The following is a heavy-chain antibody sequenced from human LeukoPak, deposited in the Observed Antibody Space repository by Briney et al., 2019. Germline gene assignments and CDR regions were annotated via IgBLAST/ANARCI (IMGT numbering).Heavy chain of an antibody. Sequence: SVKVSCKASGGTFSSYAISWVRQAPGQGLEWMGGVIPIFGTANYAQKFQGRVTITADKSTSTAYMELSSLRSEDTAVYYCAREIAVAGKVCFDYWGQGTLVTVSS. D-gene: IGHD6-19*01. CDR2: VIPIFGTA. J-gene: IGHJ4*02. CDR1: GGTFSSYA. V-gene: IGHV1-69*06. CDR3: AREIAVAGKVCFDY.